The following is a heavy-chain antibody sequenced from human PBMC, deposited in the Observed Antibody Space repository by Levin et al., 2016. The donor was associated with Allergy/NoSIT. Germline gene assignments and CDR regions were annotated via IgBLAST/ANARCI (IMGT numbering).Heavy chain of an antibody. CDR3: ATGAKMATAAYYPYGMDV. Sequence: GGSLRLSCAASTFTFSNFNMNWVRQAPGKGLEWVSSISSSSTNIYYADSVKGRFTISRDNAKNSLYLQMNSLRVEDTAVYYCATGAKMATAAYYPYGMDVWGQGTTVTVSS. CDR1: TFTFSNFN. CDR2: ISSSSTNI. V-gene: IGHV3-21*01. J-gene: IGHJ6*02. D-gene: IGHD5-24*01.